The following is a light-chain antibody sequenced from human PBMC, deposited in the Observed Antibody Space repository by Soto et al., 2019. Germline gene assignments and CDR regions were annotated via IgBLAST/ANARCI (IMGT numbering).Light chain of an antibody. CDR3: QQYHRWPQRR. CDR2: GVY. Sequence: EIVMTQSPTILSVSPGERATLSCRASQSVSSNLAWYQQKPGQAPRLLIYGVYTRAPGIPARFSGSGSGKEFTLTISSLQSEDFAVYYCQQYHRWPQRRFGQGTKVDI. V-gene: IGKV3D-15*01. CDR1: QSVSSN. J-gene: IGKJ1*01.